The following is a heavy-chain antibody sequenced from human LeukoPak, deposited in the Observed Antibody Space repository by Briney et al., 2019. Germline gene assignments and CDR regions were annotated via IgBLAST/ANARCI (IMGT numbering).Heavy chain of an antibody. J-gene: IGHJ4*02. CDR3: ARDLSGVTGYTYGRGIDY. CDR2: ISYSGRTI. CDR1: GFTFSSYW. Sequence: GGSLRLSCAASGFTFSSYWMSWVRQAPGKGLEWLSYISYSGRTIYYADSVKGRFTISRDNAKTSLYLQMNSLRAEDTAVYYCARDLSGVTGYTYGRGIDYRGQGTLVTVSS. V-gene: IGHV3-48*04. D-gene: IGHD5-18*01.